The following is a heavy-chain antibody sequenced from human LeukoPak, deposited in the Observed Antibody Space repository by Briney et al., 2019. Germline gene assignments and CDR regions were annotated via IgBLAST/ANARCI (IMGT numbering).Heavy chain of an antibody. CDR1: GGTFSSYA. Sequence: RASVKVSCKASGGTFSSYAISWVRQAPGQGLEWMGGIIPIFGTANYAQKFQGRVTITADESTSTAYMELRSLRSDDTAVYYCARDSVGLVYLPDYWGQGTLVTVSS. CDR2: IIPIFGTA. D-gene: IGHD3/OR15-3a*01. CDR3: ARDSVGLVYLPDY. V-gene: IGHV1-69*13. J-gene: IGHJ4*02.